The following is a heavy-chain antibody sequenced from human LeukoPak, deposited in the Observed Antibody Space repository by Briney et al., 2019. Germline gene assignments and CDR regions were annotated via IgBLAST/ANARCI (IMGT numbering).Heavy chain of an antibody. CDR2: IYYSGST. D-gene: IGHD6-6*01. V-gene: IGHV4-59*01. J-gene: IGHJ4*02. CDR3: ARTPIAARRGYYFDY. CDR1: GGSISSYY. Sequence: SETLSLTCTVSGGSISSYYWSWIRQPPGKGLEWIGYIYYSGSTNYNPSLKSRVTISVDTSKNQFSLKLSSVTAADTAVYYCARTPIAARRGYYFDYWGQGTLVTVSS.